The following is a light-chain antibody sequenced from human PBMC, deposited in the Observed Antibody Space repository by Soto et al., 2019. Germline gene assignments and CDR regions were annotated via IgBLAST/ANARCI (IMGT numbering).Light chain of an antibody. V-gene: IGKV1-12*01. CDR2: AAS. Sequence: DIPLTPSPSSGSTSVSNRVTITCRASQGISSWLAWYQQKLGKAPKLLIYAASSLQSGVPSRFSGSGSGTDFTLTISILRPEDFATYYCQLSHSPRVTFGQGTKVDI. CDR1: QGISSW. CDR3: QLSHSPRVT. J-gene: IGKJ1*01.